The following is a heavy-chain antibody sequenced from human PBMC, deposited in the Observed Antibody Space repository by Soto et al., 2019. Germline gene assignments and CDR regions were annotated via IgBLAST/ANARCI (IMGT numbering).Heavy chain of an antibody. CDR3: ARGPGGPDGPGDY. V-gene: IGHV1-3*01. CDR2: INAGNGNT. CDR1: GYTFISYA. D-gene: IGHD2-15*01. J-gene: IGHJ4*02. Sequence: SGAEVKKPGASVKVSCKASGYTFISYAMHWVRQAPGQRLEWMGWINAGNGNTKYSQKFQGRVTITRDTSASTAYMELSSLRSEDTAVYYCARGPGGPDGPGDYWGQGTLVTVSS.